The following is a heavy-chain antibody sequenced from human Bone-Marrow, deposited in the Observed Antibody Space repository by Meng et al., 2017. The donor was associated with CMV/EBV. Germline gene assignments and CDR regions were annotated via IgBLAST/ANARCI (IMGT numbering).Heavy chain of an antibody. J-gene: IGHJ4*02. CDR1: GFTFSSYG. D-gene: IGHD2-2*01. CDR3: AKACSSTTCLGD. Sequence: GGSLRLSCAASGFTFSSYGMHWVRQTPGKGLEWVTFIQYDGSTKYYADSVRGRFTISRDNFKNTLYLQMNSLRAEDTALYYCAKACSSTTCLGDWGQGTLVTVSS. CDR2: IQYDGSTK. V-gene: IGHV3-30*02.